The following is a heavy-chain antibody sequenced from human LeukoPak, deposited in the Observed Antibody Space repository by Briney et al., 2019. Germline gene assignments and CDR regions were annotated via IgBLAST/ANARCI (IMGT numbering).Heavy chain of an antibody. J-gene: IGHJ4*02. V-gene: IGHV4-39*07. Sequence: PLETLSLTCTVSGGSISSSSYYWGWIRQPPGKGLEWIGSIYYSGSTYYNPSLKSRVTISVDTSKNQFSLKLSSVTAADTAVYYCARDSGDCSSTSCYPYYFDYWGQGTLVTVSS. D-gene: IGHD2-2*01. CDR3: ARDSGDCSSTSCYPYYFDY. CDR1: GGSISSSSYY. CDR2: IYYSGST.